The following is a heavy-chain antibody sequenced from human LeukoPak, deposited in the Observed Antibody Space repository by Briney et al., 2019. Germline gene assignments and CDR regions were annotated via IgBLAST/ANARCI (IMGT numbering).Heavy chain of an antibody. Sequence: PGGSLRLSCAASGFTFNNYAMSWVRQAPGKGLEWVSAISGGGDTTHYADSVKGRFTISRENSKKTLYLQLNSLRAEDTAIYYCAKAGPVVRGFIGYYWGQGTLVTVSS. J-gene: IGHJ4*02. D-gene: IGHD3-10*01. V-gene: IGHV3-23*01. CDR2: ISGGGDTT. CDR3: AKAGPVVRGFIGYY. CDR1: GFTFNNYA.